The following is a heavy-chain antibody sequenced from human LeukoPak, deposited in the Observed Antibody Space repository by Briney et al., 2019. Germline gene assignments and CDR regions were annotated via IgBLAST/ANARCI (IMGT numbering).Heavy chain of an antibody. J-gene: IGHJ1*01. CDR1: GGSFSGYY. CDR3: ARGFSSSSWYGYFQH. V-gene: IGHV4-34*01. Sequence: SSETLSLTCAVYGGSFSGYYWSWIRQPPGKGLEWIGEINHSGSTNYNPSLKSRVTISVDTSKNQFSLKLSSVTAADTAVYYCARGFSSSSWYGYFQHWGQGTLVTVSS. CDR2: INHSGST. D-gene: IGHD6-13*01.